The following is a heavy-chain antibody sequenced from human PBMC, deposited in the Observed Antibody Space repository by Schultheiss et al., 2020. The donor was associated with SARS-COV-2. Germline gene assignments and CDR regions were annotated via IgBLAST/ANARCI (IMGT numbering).Heavy chain of an antibody. J-gene: IGHJ6*02. CDR1: GFTFSSYD. CDR2: IGSGGDT. V-gene: IGHV3-13*01. D-gene: IGHD3-16*02. Sequence: GGSLRLSCAASGFTFSSYDIHWVRQATGKGLEWVSVIGSGGDTYYPVSVKGRFTISRDNSKNTLYLQMNSLRAEDTAVYYCARDKKRRALGELSFVEDVWGQGTTVTVSS. CDR3: ARDKKRRALGELSFVEDV.